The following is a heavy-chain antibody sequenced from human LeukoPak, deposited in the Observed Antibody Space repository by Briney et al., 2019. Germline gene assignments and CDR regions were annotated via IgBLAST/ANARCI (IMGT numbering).Heavy chain of an antibody. Sequence: SETLSLTCTVSGGSISGFYWTWIRQTPGKGLEWIGKINVGGGTNYNPSLKSRVTISLDTSRNQFSLKLNSVTAADTAVYYCAKSNGYGLVDIWGQGTMVTVSS. J-gene: IGHJ3*02. CDR1: GGSISGFY. CDR3: AKSNGYGLVDI. D-gene: IGHD3-10*01. CDR2: INVGGGT. V-gene: IGHV4-34*01.